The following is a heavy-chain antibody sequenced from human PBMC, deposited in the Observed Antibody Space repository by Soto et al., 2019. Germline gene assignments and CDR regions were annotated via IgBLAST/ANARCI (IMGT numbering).Heavy chain of an antibody. J-gene: IGHJ4*02. V-gene: IGHV4-34*01. CDR2: INHSGST. CDR1: GGSFSGYY. Sequence: SETLSLTCAVYGGSFSGYYWSWIRQPPGKGLEWIGEINHSGSTNYNPSLKSRVTISVDTSKNQFSLKLSSVTAADTAVYYCATLYYDSSGYCRYFDYWGQGTLVTVSS. CDR3: ATLYYDSSGYCRYFDY. D-gene: IGHD3-22*01.